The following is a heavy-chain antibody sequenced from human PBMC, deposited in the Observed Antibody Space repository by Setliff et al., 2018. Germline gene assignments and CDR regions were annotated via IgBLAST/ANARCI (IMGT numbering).Heavy chain of an antibody. D-gene: IGHD3-3*01. J-gene: IGHJ6*03. V-gene: IGHV1-24*01. CDR2: FDPEDGET. CDR3: ARGRHPPWSGYPYYYMDV. CDR1: GYTLTELS. Sequence: GASVKVSCKVSGYTLTELSMHWVRQAPGKGLEWMGGFDPEDGETIYAQKFQGRVTITADKSTSTAYMELSSLRSEDTAVYYCARGRHPPWSGYPYYYMDVWGKGTTVT.